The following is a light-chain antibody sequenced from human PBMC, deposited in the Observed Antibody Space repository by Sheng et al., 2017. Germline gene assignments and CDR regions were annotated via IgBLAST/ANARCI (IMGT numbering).Light chain of an antibody. CDR3: QQSQGFPYG. V-gene: IGKV1-39*01. CDR1: QSIGRD. CDR2: AAS. Sequence: DIQMTQSPSTLSASVGDRVTITCRASQSIGRDLNWYQHKPGKAPKLLIYAASSLDTGAPSRFSGSGSGTDFTLTISSLQPEDFATYYCQQSQGFPYGFGQGTKLEIK. J-gene: IGKJ2*03.